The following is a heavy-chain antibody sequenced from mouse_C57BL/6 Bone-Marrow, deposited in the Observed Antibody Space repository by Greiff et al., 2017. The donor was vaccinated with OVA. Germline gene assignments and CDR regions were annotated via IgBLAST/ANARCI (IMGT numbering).Heavy chain of an antibody. CDR1: GFTFSDFY. CDR2: ISNGGGST. V-gene: IGHV5-12*01. Sequence: EVNLVESGGGLVQPGGSLKLSCAASGFTFSDFYMYWIRQTPEKRLEWVAYISNGGGSTYYPDTVKGRFTISRDNAKNTLYLQMSRLKSEDTAMYYCARHDAMDYWGQGTSVTVTS. CDR3: ARHDAMDY. J-gene: IGHJ4*01.